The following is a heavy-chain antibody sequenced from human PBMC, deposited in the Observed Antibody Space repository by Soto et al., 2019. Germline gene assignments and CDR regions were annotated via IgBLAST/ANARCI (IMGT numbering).Heavy chain of an antibody. D-gene: IGHD2-2*01. CDR1: GGSISSGGYY. CDR2: IYYSGST. Sequence: SETLSLTCTVSGGSISSGGYYWSWIRQHPGKGLEWIGYIYYSGSTYYNPSLRSRVTISVDTSKNQFSLKLSSVTAADTAVYYCARNQGVPTAEDFNWLDPWGQGTLVTVAS. CDR3: ARNQGVPTAEDFNWLDP. J-gene: IGHJ5*02. V-gene: IGHV4-31*02.